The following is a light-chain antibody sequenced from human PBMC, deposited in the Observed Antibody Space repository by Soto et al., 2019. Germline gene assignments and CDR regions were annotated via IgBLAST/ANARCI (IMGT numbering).Light chain of an antibody. J-gene: IGKJ1*01. CDR3: QKYDRAPWT. Sequence: DVQMTQSPSSLSASIGDRVTITCRASQGISDFLAWYQQKPGKVPKVLIYGASILQSGVPSRFSGSGSGTHFTLTISGLQPDDVATYYCQKYDRAPWTFGPGTKVDLK. CDR1: QGISDF. V-gene: IGKV1-27*01. CDR2: GAS.